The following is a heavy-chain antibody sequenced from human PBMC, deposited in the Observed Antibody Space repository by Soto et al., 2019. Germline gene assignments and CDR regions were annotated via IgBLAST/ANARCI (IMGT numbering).Heavy chain of an antibody. D-gene: IGHD3-22*01. V-gene: IGHV3-23*01. CDR1: GFTFSSYA. CDR2: ISGSGDST. Sequence: GGSLRLSCAGSGFTFSSYAIGWVRQAPGKGLEWVSSISGSGDSTYYADSVKGRFTISRDNSKNTLYLQMNSLRAEDTAVYYCARGDYHDTSGPFSDAFDVRGQGTMVTVSS. CDR3: ARGDYHDTSGPFSDAFDV. J-gene: IGHJ3*01.